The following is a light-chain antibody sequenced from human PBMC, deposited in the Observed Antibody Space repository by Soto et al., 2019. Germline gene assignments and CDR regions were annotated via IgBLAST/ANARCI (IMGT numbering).Light chain of an antibody. CDR3: QQYTKSPPWT. Sequence: EILMTQSPATLSVSLGESAALSCRDSQSLSGNLAWYQHKPGQPPRLLIYGASTRATGIPARFSGSGSGTDFTLTISSLQSEDFAVYYCQQYTKSPPWTFGQGTRVDI. V-gene: IGKV3-15*01. CDR1: QSLSGN. CDR2: GAS. J-gene: IGKJ1*01.